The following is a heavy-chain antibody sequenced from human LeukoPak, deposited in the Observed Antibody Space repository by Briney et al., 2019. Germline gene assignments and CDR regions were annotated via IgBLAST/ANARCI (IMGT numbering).Heavy chain of an antibody. J-gene: IGHJ4*02. D-gene: IGHD6-19*01. CDR1: GFTFSSYW. Sequence: GGSLRLSCAASGFTFSSYWMQWVRQAPRKGLVWVSGINSGGSSTTYADSVKGRFTISRDNSKNTLYLQMNSLRAEDTAVYYCAKDRYSSGWYLFDYWGQGTLVTVSS. CDR3: AKDRYSSGWYLFDY. CDR2: INSGGSST. V-gene: IGHV3-74*01.